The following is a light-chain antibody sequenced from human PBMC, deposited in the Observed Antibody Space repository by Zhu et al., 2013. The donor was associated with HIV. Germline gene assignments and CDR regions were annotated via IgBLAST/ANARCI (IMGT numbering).Light chain of an antibody. V-gene: IGKV3-20*01. Sequence: PGERATLSCRASQSVSSSYLAWYQQKPGQAPRLLIYGASSRATGIPDRFSGSGSGTDFTLTISRVEPEDFAVYYCLKYGDSPYTFGQGTRLEIK. CDR3: LKYGDSPYT. CDR2: GAS. CDR1: QSVSSSY. J-gene: IGKJ5*01.